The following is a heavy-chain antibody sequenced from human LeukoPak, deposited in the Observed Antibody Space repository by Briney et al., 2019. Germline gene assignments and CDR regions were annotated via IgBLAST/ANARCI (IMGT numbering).Heavy chain of an antibody. Sequence: PGWSLRLSCAASGFSFSNAWMNWVRQAPGKGLEWVGRIKTKTDGGTTDYAAPVKGRFSISRDDSTKTMYLQMNSLKTEDTAVYYCTTDFYDSSGLRYWGQGTLVTVSS. CDR2: IKTKTDGGTT. J-gene: IGHJ4*02. CDR3: TTDFYDSSGLRY. D-gene: IGHD3-22*01. V-gene: IGHV3-15*07. CDR1: GFSFSNAW.